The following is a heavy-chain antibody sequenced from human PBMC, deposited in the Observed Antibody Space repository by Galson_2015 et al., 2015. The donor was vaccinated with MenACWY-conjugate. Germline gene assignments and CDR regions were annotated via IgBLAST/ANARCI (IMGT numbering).Heavy chain of an antibody. D-gene: IGHD4-23*01. CDR3: ASGGPAWSRDH. Sequence: SLRLSCAASGLTSSTYGMTWVRQAPGKGLEWVSTIRYNNDGIHYADSVKGRFTTSRDNAKNSLYLQMNNVRVDDTALYYCASGGPAWSRDHWGQGVLVTVSS. J-gene: IGHJ4*02. V-gene: IGHV3-21*01. CDR1: GLTSSTYG. CDR2: IRYNNDGI.